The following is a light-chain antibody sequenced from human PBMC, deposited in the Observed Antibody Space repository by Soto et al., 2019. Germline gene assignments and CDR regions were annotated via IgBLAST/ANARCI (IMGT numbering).Light chain of an antibody. CDR2: YDD. J-gene: IGLJ3*02. Sequence: QDVVTQPPSVSAAPSQRVTISCSGSSSNIGNNAVNWYQQFPGKAPKLLIHYDDRVASGVSDRFSGSKSGTSASLAISGLQSEDEADYYCAAWDDSLNGPGFGGGTKLTVL. CDR3: AAWDDSLNGPG. V-gene: IGLV1-36*01. CDR1: SSNIGNNA.